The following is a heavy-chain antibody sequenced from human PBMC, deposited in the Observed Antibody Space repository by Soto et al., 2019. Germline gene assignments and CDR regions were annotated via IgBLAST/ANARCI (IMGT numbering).Heavy chain of an antibody. CDR2: IDSSGVNT. J-gene: IGHJ4*02. CDR1: RYTFKSHG. CDR3: VSWVSAHFDY. V-gene: IGHV3-23*01. D-gene: IGHD3-16*01. Sequence: VGSLRLSGAASRYTFKSHGLSWVRQAPGKGLEWVSTIDSSGVNTHCADSVKGRFTISRDNSRNTLHLQMHDLRADDTALYYCVSWVSAHFDYWGQGTVVTVSS.